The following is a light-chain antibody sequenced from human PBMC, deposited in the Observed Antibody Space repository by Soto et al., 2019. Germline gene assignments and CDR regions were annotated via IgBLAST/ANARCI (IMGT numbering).Light chain of an antibody. V-gene: IGKV1-33*01. Sequence: DIQMTQSPSSLSASVGDRVTITCQASQDISNYLNWYQQKPGKAPKLLIYDASNLETGVPSRFSGSGSGTYFTFTISSLQPEDIATYYCLQYDNLPPYTFGQGTKLEIK. CDR2: DAS. J-gene: IGKJ2*01. CDR1: QDISNY. CDR3: LQYDNLPPYT.